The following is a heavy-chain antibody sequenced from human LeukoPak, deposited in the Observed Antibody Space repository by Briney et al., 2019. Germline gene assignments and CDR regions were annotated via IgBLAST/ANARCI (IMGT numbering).Heavy chain of an antibody. J-gene: IGHJ4*02. CDR1: KFTFSSYW. CDR2: IKQDGSEE. Sequence: GGSLRLSCAASKFTFSSYWMSWVRQAPGKGLEWVANIKQDGSEEYYVDSVKGRFTISRDNAKNSLYLQMNSLRAEDTAVYYCARAPLVVPAAMIPYYFDYWGQGTLVTVSS. CDR3: ARAPLVVPAAMIPYYFDY. V-gene: IGHV3-7*01. D-gene: IGHD2-2*01.